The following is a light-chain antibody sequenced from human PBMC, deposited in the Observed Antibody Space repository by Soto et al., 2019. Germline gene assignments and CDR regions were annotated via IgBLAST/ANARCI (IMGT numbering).Light chain of an antibody. CDR1: SSNIGRNS. V-gene: IGLV1-44*01. CDR2: GNN. Sequence: QSLLTQSPSVSVTPGQIVTITCSGSSSNIGRNSVNWYQHLPGTAPKLLTHGNNHRPSGVPDRFSGSKSGTSASLAISGLQPEDEADYCCAAWDDSLNEYVFGDGTKVTXL. CDR3: AAWDDSLNEYV. J-gene: IGLJ1*01.